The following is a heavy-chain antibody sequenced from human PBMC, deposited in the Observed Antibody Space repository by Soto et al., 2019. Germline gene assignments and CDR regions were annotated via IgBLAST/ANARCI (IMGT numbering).Heavy chain of an antibody. CDR1: GYTFTNYA. D-gene: IGHD6-13*01. J-gene: IGHJ4*02. V-gene: IGHV1-3*01. CDR3: ARKSSLFDY. CDR2: INVGNGNT. Sequence: VQLVQSGAEVKKPGASVKVSCKASGYTFTNYALHWVRQAPGQRLEWMGWINVGNGNTKYSQKFQGRVTITRDTSASTAYMELSSLRSEDTAVYYCARKSSLFDYWGQGTLVTVSS.